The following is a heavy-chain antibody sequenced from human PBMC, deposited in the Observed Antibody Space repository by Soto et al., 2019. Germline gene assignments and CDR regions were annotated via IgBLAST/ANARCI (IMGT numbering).Heavy chain of an antibody. V-gene: IGHV1-69*13. CDR1: GGTFSSYA. Sequence: GASVKVSCKASGGTFSSYAISWVRQAPGQGLEWMGGIIPIFGTANYAQKFQGRVTITADESTSTAYMGLGSLSFEDRALYYVPRDGFYDIVPVYRQYYLDYWGRGTLVTVSS. CDR3: PRDGFYDIVPVYRQYYLDY. D-gene: IGHD3-9*01. J-gene: IGHJ4*02. CDR2: IIPIFGTA.